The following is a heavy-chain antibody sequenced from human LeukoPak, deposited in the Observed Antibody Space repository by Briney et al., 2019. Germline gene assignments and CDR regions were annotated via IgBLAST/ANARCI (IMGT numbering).Heavy chain of an antibody. CDR2: ISYDGSNK. CDR1: GFTFSSYG. D-gene: IGHD1-20*01. CDR3: AKVGGITGTKGDY. Sequence: GGFLRLSCAASGFTFSSYGMHWVRQAPGKGLEWVAVISYDGSNKYYADSVKGRFTISRDNSKNTLYLQMNSLRAEDTAVYYCAKVGGITGTKGDYWGQGTLVTVSS. V-gene: IGHV3-30*18. J-gene: IGHJ4*02.